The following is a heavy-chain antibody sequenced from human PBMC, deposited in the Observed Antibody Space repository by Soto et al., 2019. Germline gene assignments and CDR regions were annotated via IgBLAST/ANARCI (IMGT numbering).Heavy chain of an antibody. J-gene: IGHJ4*02. CDR3: AKQWALIAVAGSYFDY. D-gene: IGHD6-19*01. CDR2: ISWDGGST. Sequence: VGSLRLSCAASGFTFDDYTMHWVRQAPGKGLEWVSLISWDGGSTYYADSVKGRFTISRDNSKNSLYLQMNSLRTEDTALYYCAKQWALIAVAGSYFDYWGQGTLVTVSS. V-gene: IGHV3-43*01. CDR1: GFTFDDYT.